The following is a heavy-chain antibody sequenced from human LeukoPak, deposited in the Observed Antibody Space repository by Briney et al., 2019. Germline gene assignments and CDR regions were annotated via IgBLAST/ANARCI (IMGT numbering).Heavy chain of an antibody. Sequence: SETLSLTCTVSGGSISSGGYYWSWIRQPPGKGLEGNGYIYHSGSTYYNPSLKSRVTIPVDRSKNKFSLKLSSVTAADTAVYYCARGDYDFWSSSTIDYWGQGTLVTVSS. CDR1: GGSISSGGYY. CDR2: IYHSGST. J-gene: IGHJ4*02. CDR3: ARGDYDFWSSSTIDY. V-gene: IGHV4-30-2*01. D-gene: IGHD3-3*01.